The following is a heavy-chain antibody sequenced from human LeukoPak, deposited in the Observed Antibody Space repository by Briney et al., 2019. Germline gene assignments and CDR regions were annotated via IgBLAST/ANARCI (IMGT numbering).Heavy chain of an antibody. D-gene: IGHD5-18*01. CDR1: GGSVTSYY. Sequence: SETLSLTCSVSGGSVTSYYWSWIRQSPGKGLEWIGYIYYSASTNYNPSLKSRVTISVDTSNNQFSLKLSSVTAADTAVYYCARGSRGYSYGWGQGTLVTVSS. J-gene: IGHJ4*02. CDR3: ARGSRGYSYG. V-gene: IGHV4-59*02. CDR2: IYYSAST.